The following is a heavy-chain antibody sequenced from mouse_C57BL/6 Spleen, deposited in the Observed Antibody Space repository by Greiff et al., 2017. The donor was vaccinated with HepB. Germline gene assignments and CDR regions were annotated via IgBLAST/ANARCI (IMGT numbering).Heavy chain of an antibody. J-gene: IGHJ2*01. CDR3: ARLGSYDYFDY. D-gene: IGHD1-1*02. V-gene: IGHV5-6*01. CDR1: GFTFSSYG. CDR2: ISSGGSYT. Sequence: EVQVVESGGDLVKPGGSLKLSCAASGFTFSSYGMSWVRQTPDKRLEWVATISSGGSYTYYPDSVKGRFTISRDNAKNTLYLQLSSLQSEDTAMYYCARLGSYDYFDYWGQGTTLTVSS.